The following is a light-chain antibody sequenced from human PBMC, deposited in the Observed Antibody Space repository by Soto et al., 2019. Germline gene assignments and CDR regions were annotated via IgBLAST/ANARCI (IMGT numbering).Light chain of an antibody. V-gene: IGLV1-40*01. CDR1: TSNIGTGYD. CDR3: NSYTTLSNRV. CDR2: GNS. J-gene: IGLJ1*01. Sequence: QSVLTQPPSVSGAPGQRVTISCTGSTSNIGTGYDVHWYQQLPGTAPKLLIYGNSKRPSGVSDRFSGSKSGNTASLTISGLQAEDEANYYCNSYTTLSNRVFGTGTKLTVL.